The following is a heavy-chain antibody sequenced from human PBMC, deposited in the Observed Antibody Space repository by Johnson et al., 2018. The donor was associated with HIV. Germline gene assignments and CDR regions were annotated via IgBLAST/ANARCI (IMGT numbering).Heavy chain of an antibody. V-gene: IGHV3-48*04. J-gene: IGHJ3*02. CDR2: ISSRGSTI. Sequence: VQLVESGGGVVQPGKSLRLSCTASGFTFISYAMHWVRQATGKGPEWVSYISSRGSTIYYADSVKGRFTISRDNAKNALYVQMNSLRAEDTAVYYCARGLLWFGELLEAFDIWGQGTMVTVSS. D-gene: IGHD3-10*01. CDR1: GFTFISYA. CDR3: ARGLLWFGELLEAFDI.